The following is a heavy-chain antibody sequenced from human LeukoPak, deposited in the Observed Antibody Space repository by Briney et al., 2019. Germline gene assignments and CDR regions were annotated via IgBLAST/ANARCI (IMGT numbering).Heavy chain of an antibody. J-gene: IGHJ6*04. CDR1: GFTFSSYS. Sequence: PGGSLRLSCAASGFTFSSYSMNWVRQAPGKGLEWVSSISSSSSYIYYADSVKGRFTISRDNAKNSLYLQMNSLRAEDTAVYYCARISRGLYGSGSNYYGMDVWGKGTTVTVSS. V-gene: IGHV3-21*04. CDR2: ISSSSSYI. CDR3: ARISRGLYGSGSNYYGMDV. D-gene: IGHD3-10*01.